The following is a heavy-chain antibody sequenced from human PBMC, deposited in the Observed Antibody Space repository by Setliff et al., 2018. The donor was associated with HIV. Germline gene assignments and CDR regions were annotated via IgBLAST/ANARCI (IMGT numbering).Heavy chain of an antibody. CDR2: INGDGDST. J-gene: IGHJ5*02. D-gene: IGHD3-3*01. CDR3: AKDYTTTFWEYNWFDL. CDR1: GFTFSFHA. Sequence: GGSLRLSCAASGFTFSFHAMTWVRQAPGKGLEWVSGINGDGDSTSYADSVKGRFTVSRDNSKDTLTLQMNDLRAEDTGLYYCAKDYTTTFWEYNWFDLWGQGTLVTVSS. V-gene: IGHV3-23*01.